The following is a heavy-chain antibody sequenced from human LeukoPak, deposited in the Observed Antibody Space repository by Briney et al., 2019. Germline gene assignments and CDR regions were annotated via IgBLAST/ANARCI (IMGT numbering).Heavy chain of an antibody. CDR3: ARGGGIQGDY. D-gene: IGHD5-18*01. CDR1: GGSFSGYY. CDR2: INHSGST. Sequence: SETPSLTCAVYGGSFSGYYWSWIRQPPGKGLEWIGEINHSGSTNYNPSLKSRVTISVDTSKNQFSLKLSSVTAADTAVYYCARGGGIQGDYWGQGTLVTVSS. V-gene: IGHV4-34*01. J-gene: IGHJ4*02.